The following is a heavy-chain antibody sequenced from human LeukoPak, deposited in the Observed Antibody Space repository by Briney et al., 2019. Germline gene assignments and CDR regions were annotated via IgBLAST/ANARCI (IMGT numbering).Heavy chain of an antibody. Sequence: GGSLRLSCAASGFTFSSYSMNWVRQAPGKGLEWVSSISSSSSYIYYADSVKGRFTISRDNAKNSLYLQMNSLRAEDTAVYYCARDLWFGESRDFDYWGQGTLVTVSS. CDR2: ISSSSSYI. CDR1: GFTFSSYS. J-gene: IGHJ4*02. D-gene: IGHD3-10*01. CDR3: ARDLWFGESRDFDY. V-gene: IGHV3-21*01.